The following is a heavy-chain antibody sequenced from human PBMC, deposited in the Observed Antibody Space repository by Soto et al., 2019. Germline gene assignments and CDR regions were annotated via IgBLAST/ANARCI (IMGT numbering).Heavy chain of an antibody. V-gene: IGHV1-18*01. CDR2: ISAYNGNT. D-gene: IGHD1-1*01. CDR3: ARGNDLPYYYYGLDV. J-gene: IGHJ6*02. Sequence: ASVKVSRTDSGYTFSRYGISWVRQAPRQGLGWMGWISAYNGNTNYAQKLQGRVTMTTDTSTSTAYMELDSLRSEDTAVYYCARGNDLPYYYYGLDVWGQGTTVTVSS. CDR1: GYTFSRYG.